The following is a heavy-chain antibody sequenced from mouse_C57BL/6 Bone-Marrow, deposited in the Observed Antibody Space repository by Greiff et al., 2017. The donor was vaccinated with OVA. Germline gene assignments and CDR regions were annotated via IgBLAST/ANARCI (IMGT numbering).Heavy chain of an antibody. CDR1: GYTFTSYW. V-gene: IGHV1-72*01. CDR3: AREYYGSSHSYWYFDV. J-gene: IGHJ1*03. Sequence: QVQLQQPGAELVKPGASVKLSCKASGYTFTSYWMHWVKQRPGRGLEWIGRIDPNSGGTKYNEKFKSKATLTVDKSSSTAYMQLNSLTSEDSAVYYCAREYYGSSHSYWYFDVWGTGTTVTVSS. CDR2: IDPNSGGT. D-gene: IGHD1-1*01.